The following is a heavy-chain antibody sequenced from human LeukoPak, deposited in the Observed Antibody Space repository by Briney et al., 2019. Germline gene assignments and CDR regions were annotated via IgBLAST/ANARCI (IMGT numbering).Heavy chain of an antibody. J-gene: IGHJ4*02. D-gene: IGHD6-19*01. Sequence: PGRSLRLSCAASGFTFSTYAMHWVRQAPGKGLEWVAVISYDGSNKYYADSVKGRFTISRDNSKNTLYLQMNSLRAEDTAVYYCAGSHSSGWYYFDYWGQGTLVTVSS. CDR2: ISYDGSNK. CDR1: GFTFSTYA. CDR3: AGSHSSGWYYFDY. V-gene: IGHV3-30-3*01.